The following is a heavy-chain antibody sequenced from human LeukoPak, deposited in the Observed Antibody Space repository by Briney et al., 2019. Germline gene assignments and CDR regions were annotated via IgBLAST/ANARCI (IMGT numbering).Heavy chain of an antibody. CDR1: GFTVSSNY. V-gene: IGHV3-53*01. J-gene: IGHJ3*02. D-gene: IGHD1-26*01. CDR3: AREAYVSLAFDI. Sequence: GGSLRLSCAASGFTVSSNYMSWVRQAPGKGLEWVSVIYSGGSTYYADSVKGRFTISRDNSKNTLYLQMNSLRAEDTAVYYCAREAYVSLAFDIWGQGTMVTVSS. CDR2: IYSGGST.